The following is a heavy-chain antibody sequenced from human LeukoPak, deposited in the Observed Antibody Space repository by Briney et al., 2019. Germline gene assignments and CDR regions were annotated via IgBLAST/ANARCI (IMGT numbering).Heavy chain of an antibody. CDR3: ARDIGVMGYYMDV. Sequence: PGGSLRLSCAASGFTFSTHGLHWVRQAPGKGLGWVAVISYDGSDKYYADSVKGRFTISRDSSKSALYLQMDSLRAEDTAVYYCARDIGVMGYYMDVWGKGTTVTVSS. CDR2: ISYDGSDK. J-gene: IGHJ6*03. V-gene: IGHV3-33*08. CDR1: GFTFSTHG. D-gene: IGHD3-10*01.